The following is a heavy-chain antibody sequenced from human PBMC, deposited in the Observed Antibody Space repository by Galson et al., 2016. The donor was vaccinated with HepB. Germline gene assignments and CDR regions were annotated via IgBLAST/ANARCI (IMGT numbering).Heavy chain of an antibody. D-gene: IGHD6-13*01. Sequence: SLRLSCAASEFTFSTYGMHWVRQAPGKGLEWVALIWHDGSNKYYADSVKGRFTISRDNPKNTLYLQMNSLKVEDTAVYYCAREMHVAAAAAFDFWGRGTLVTVSS. CDR2: IWHDGSNK. V-gene: IGHV3-33*01. J-gene: IGHJ4*02. CDR1: EFTFSTYG. CDR3: AREMHVAAAAAFDF.